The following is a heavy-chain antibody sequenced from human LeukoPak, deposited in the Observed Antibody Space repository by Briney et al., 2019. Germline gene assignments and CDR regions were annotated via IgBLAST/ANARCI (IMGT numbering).Heavy chain of an antibody. Sequence: ASVKLSCTASIYTFTDYYMHWMRQAPGQGLEWMGWINSNSGGTNYAQKFQGRVTMTRDTSISTAYMELSRLRSDDTAVYYCARDSSGNPFDYWGQGTLVTVSS. J-gene: IGHJ4*02. D-gene: IGHD6-25*01. V-gene: IGHV1-2*02. CDR3: ARDSSGNPFDY. CDR2: INSNSGGT. CDR1: IYTFTDYY.